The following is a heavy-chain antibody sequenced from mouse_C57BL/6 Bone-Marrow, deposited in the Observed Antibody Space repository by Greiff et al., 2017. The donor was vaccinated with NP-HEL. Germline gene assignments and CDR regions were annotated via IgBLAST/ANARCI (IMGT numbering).Heavy chain of an antibody. CDR3: ARETGGAWFAY. CDR1: GYTFTSYW. J-gene: IGHJ3*01. CDR2: IDPSDSET. V-gene: IGHV1-52*01. D-gene: IGHD4-1*01. Sequence: QVQLQQPGAELVRPGSSVKLSCKASGYTFTSYWMHWVKQRPIQGLEWIGNIDPSDSETHYNQKFKDKATLTVDKSSSTAYMQLSSLTSEDSAVYYCARETGGAWFAYWGQGTLVTVSA.